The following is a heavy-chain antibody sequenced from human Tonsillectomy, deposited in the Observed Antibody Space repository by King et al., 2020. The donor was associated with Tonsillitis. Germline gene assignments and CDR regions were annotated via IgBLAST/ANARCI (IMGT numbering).Heavy chain of an antibody. Sequence: QLVQSGAEVRKPGSSVKVSCMASVAFSSLGITWVRQAPGQGLEWMGMIIPKFRAPNYAQKFRGRVTITADEITSTAFLALSSLRSEDTAVYYCARGGVADTDYWGQGTLVTVS. CDR2: IIPKFRAP. J-gene: IGHJ4*02. V-gene: IGHV1-69*18. D-gene: IGHD6-19*01. CDR3: ARGGVADTDY. CDR1: VAFSSLG.